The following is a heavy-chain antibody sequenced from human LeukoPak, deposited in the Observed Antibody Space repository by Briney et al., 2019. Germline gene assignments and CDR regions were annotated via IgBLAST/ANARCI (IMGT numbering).Heavy chain of an antibody. CDR3: ARVGIVVVPAAHPVDTAMVGWFDP. D-gene: IGHD2-2*01. J-gene: IGHJ5*02. CDR1: GGSFSGYY. V-gene: IGHV4-34*01. Sequence: SETLSLTCAVYGGSFSGYYWSWIRQPPGKGLEWIGEINHSGSTNYNPSLKSRVTISVDTSKNQFSLKLSSVTAADTAAYYCARVGIVVVPAAHPVDTAMVGWFDPWGQGTLVTVSS. CDR2: INHSGST.